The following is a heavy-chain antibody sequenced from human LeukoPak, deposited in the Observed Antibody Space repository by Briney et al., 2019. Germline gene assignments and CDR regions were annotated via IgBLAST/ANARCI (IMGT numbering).Heavy chain of an antibody. J-gene: IGHJ4*02. CDR2: INPTGTST. CDR3: AREESGGYFDY. Sequence: ASVKVSCKASGYTFTSYSINWVRQAPGQGLEWMGLINPTGTSTNYAQKFRGRVTMTRDTSTTTVYMELSSLRSEDTAVYYCAREESGGYFDYWGQGTLVTVSS. D-gene: IGHD2-8*02. V-gene: IGHV1-46*01. CDR1: GYTFTSYS.